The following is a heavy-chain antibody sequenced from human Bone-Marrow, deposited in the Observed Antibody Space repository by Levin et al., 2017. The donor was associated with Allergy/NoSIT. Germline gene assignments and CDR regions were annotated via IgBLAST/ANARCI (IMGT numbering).Heavy chain of an antibody. CDR1: GFTVSNNY. Sequence: GESLKISCAASGFTVSNNYMSWVRRAPGKRLEWVSVFYIGGDTYFADSVKGRFTLSRDTSKNTLYLQMDSLRAEDTAKYYCARGFCSHDNCYSFWYFDLWGRGTQVTVS. J-gene: IGHJ2*01. CDR2: FYIGGDT. D-gene: IGHD2-15*01. CDR3: ARGFCSHDNCYSFWYFDL. V-gene: IGHV3-53*01.